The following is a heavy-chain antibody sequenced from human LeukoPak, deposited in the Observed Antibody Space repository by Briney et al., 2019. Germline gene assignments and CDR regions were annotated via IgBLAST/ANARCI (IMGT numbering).Heavy chain of an antibody. D-gene: IGHD3-22*01. J-gene: IGHJ4*02. CDR1: GFTFSGYW. Sequence: QPGGSLRLSCAASGFTFSGYWMHWVRQAPGKGLVCVSRINSDGSHTTYADSVKGRFTIYRDNAKNTLYLQMNSLRAEDTAVYYCARDPVYYDSRGYYSGGWYFDYWGQGTLVTVSS. CDR2: INSDGSHT. V-gene: IGHV3-74*03. CDR3: ARDPVYYDSRGYYSGGWYFDY.